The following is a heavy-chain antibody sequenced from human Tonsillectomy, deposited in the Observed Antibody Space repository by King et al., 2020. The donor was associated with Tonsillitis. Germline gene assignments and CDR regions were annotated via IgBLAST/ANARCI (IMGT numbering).Heavy chain of an antibody. J-gene: IGHJ4*02. Sequence: VQLVESGGGLVKPGGSLRLSCAASGFTFSTYSMNWVRQAPGKGPKWVSAIGRSSSYRYYADSVKGRFTISRDNAKNSLYLQMNSLRAEDTAVYYCARDFGSDYYGSPVLDYWGQGTLVTVSS. CDR3: ARDFGSDYYGSPVLDY. CDR1: GFTFSTYS. V-gene: IGHV3-21*01. D-gene: IGHD3-10*01. CDR2: IGRSSSYR.